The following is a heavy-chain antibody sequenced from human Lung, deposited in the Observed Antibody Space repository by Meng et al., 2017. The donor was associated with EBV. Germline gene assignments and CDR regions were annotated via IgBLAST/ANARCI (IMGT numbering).Heavy chain of an antibody. J-gene: IGHJ4*02. D-gene: IGHD2-15*01. Sequence: EVQLIQSGAEVKKPGATVKISCKVSGHTFTDHYIHWVQQAPGKGLEWMGLVDPGDADTIYAEKFQGRVTITADTSTDTAYMELSSLRSEDTAVYYCASASGRGQFCSGGSCYWDYRGQGSLVTVSS. CDR3: ASASGRGQFCSGGSCYWDY. CDR1: GHTFTDHY. V-gene: IGHV1-69-2*01. CDR2: VDPGDADT.